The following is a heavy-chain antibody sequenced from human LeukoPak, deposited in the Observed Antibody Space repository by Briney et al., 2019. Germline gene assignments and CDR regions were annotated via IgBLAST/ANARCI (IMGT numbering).Heavy chain of an antibody. D-gene: IGHD2-15*01. J-gene: IGHJ5*02. CDR2: ISYDGSNI. Sequence: GGSLRLSCAASGFTFSSYAMHWVRQVPGKGLEWVAVISYDGSNIYYVDSVKGRFTTSRDNAKNSLYLQMNSLRAEDTALYYCAKGGRLVVVAATAFDPWGQGTLVTVSS. CDR1: GFTFSSYA. V-gene: IGHV3-30*18. CDR3: AKGGRLVVVAATAFDP.